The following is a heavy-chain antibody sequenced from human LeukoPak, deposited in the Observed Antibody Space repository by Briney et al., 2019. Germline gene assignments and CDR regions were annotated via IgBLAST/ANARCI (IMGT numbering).Heavy chain of an antibody. D-gene: IGHD6-13*01. Sequence: GGSLRLSCAASEFSVGSNYMTWVRQAPGKGLEWVANINQDGTEKYYVDSVKGRFTISRDNAKNSLYLQMNSLRAEDTAVYYCARGMYSSSWFENFDYWGQGTLVTVSS. CDR2: INQDGTEK. V-gene: IGHV3-7*01. CDR1: EFSVGSNY. CDR3: ARGMYSSSWFENFDY. J-gene: IGHJ4*02.